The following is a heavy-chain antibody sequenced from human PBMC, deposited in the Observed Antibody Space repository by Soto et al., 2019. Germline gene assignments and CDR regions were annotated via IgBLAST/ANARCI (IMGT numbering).Heavy chain of an antibody. CDR1: GGSVSSYY. J-gene: IGHJ4*02. D-gene: IGHD3-3*01. Sequence: PSETLSLTCTVSGGSVSSYYWSWIRQPPGKGLEWIGYIYYSGSTNYNPSLKSRVTISVDTSKNQFSLKLSSVTAADTAVYYCARCGYDFWSGYSGYFDYWGQGTLVTVSS. CDR2: IYYSGST. CDR3: ARCGYDFWSGYSGYFDY. V-gene: IGHV4-59*02.